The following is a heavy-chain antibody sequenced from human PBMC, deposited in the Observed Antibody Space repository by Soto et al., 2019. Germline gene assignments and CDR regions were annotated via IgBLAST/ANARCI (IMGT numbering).Heavy chain of an antibody. CDR1: GYTFTSYD. CDR2: MNPNSGNT. J-gene: IGHJ6*02. V-gene: IGHV1-8*01. CDR3: ARGFQTDGKYYYYGMAV. Sequence: GASVKVSCKASGYTFTSYDINWVRQATGQGLEWMGWMNPNSGNTGYAQKFQGRVTMTRNTSISTAYMELSSLRSEDTAVYYCARGFQTDGKYYYYGMAVWGQGTTGTVS. D-gene: IGHD1-1*01.